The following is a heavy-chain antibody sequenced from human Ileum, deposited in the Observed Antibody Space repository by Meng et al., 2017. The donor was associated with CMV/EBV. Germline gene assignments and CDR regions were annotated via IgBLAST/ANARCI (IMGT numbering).Heavy chain of an antibody. CDR2: IKSKANNYAT. D-gene: IGHD3-10*01. V-gene: IGHV3-73*01. Sequence: GGSLRLSCAASRFTFSGSTIHWVRQASGKGLEWLGRIKSKANNYATAYGASVKGRFTISRDDSKNTAYLQMNGLKTEDTAVYYCSRPWEGLGNYYFDWGQGTLVTVSS. J-gene: IGHJ4*02. CDR1: RFTFSGST. CDR3: SRPWEGLGNYYFD.